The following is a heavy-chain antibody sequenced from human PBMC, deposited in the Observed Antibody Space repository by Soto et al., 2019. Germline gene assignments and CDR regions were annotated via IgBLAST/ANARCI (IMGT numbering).Heavy chain of an antibody. CDR2: IYWDGDK. J-gene: IGHJ3*02. CDR1: GGVG. CDR3: AQATQPGSFAFDI. D-gene: IGHD1-26*01. V-gene: IGHV2-5*02. Sequence: QITLKESGPTLVKSTQTLTLTFTFSGGVGVGWIRQPPGKALEWLALIYWDGDKRYSPSLKSRFTITKDTSKNQVVLTMTNMDPVDTATYYFAQATQPGSFAFDIWGQGAMVTVSS.